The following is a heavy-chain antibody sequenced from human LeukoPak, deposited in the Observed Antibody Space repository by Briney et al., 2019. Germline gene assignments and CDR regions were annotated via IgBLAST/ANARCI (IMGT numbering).Heavy chain of an antibody. V-gene: IGHV1-18*01. CDR1: GYTFTSYG. D-gene: IGHD3-9*01. CDR2: VSSYNGDT. Sequence: ASVKVSCKASGYTFTSYGFSWVRQAPGQGLEWMGWVSSYNGDTNYAQKFHGRVTMSTDTSTRTAYMELRSLTLDDTAIYYCVKDWHILTGRNCFDPWGQGTLVTVSS. CDR3: VKDWHILTGRNCFDP. J-gene: IGHJ5*01.